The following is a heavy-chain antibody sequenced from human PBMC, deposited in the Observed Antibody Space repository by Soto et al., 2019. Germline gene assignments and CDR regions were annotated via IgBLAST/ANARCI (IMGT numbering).Heavy chain of an antibody. CDR3: AREEQFCTSTSCRQHFFDS. D-gene: IGHD2-2*01. CDR1: GYPLSNNS. Sequence: ASVKACSKAPGYPLSNNSLHWVRQSPGQSPEWLGWINTGHGNTKYSQKLQGRVTITRDTSASTAYMELSSLTSEDTAVYYCAREEQFCTSTSCRQHFFDSWGQGTRVTVPS. V-gene: IGHV1-3*04. J-gene: IGHJ4*02. CDR2: INTGHGNT.